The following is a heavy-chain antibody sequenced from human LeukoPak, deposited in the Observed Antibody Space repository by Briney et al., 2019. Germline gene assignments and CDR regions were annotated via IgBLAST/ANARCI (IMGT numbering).Heavy chain of an antibody. CDR1: GFTVSSNY. CDR3: ARDGVYSYGSSYGMDV. V-gene: IGHV3-66*01. D-gene: IGHD5-18*01. Sequence: GGSLRLSCAASGFTVSSNYMRWVRQAPGKGLEWVSVIYSGGSTYYADSVKGRFTISRDNSKNTLYLQMNSLRAEDTAVYYCARDGVYSYGSSYGMDVWGQGTTVTVSS. J-gene: IGHJ6*02. CDR2: IYSGGST.